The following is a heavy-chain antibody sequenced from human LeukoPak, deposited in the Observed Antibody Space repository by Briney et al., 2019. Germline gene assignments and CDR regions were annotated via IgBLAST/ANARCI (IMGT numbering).Heavy chain of an antibody. J-gene: IGHJ4*02. CDR3: ARDRPVYYYYSSGAFDY. Sequence: GGSLRLSCAASGFTFSSYSMNWVRQAPGKGLEWVSYISSSSSTIYYADSVKGRFTISRDNAKNSLYLQMNSLRAEDTAVYYCARDRPVYYYYSSGAFDYWGQGTLVTVSS. CDR2: ISSSSSTI. D-gene: IGHD3-22*01. CDR1: GFTFSSYS. V-gene: IGHV3-48*01.